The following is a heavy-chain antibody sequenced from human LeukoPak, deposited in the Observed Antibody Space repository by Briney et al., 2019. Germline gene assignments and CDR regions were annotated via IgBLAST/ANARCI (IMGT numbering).Heavy chain of an antibody. J-gene: IGHJ4*02. CDR2: ISSSSSYI. CDR1: GFKFSSYS. V-gene: IGHV3-21*01. D-gene: IGHD6-13*01. CDR3: ARVAEAAAFDS. Sequence: GGSLRLSCAASGFKFSSYSMKWVRQAPGKGLEWVSFISSSSSYIYYADSLKGRFTISRDNAKNSLYLQMNSLRAEDTAVYYCARVAEAAAFDSWGQGTLVTVSS.